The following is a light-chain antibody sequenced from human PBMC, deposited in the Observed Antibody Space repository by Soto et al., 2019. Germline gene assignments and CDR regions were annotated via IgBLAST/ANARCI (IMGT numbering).Light chain of an antibody. Sequence: EIVLTQSPGTLSLSPGERATLSCRASQSVRSSYLAWYQQKPGQAPRLLIYGASTRATGIPDRFSGSGSGTDFTLTISRLEPEDFATYYCQQLNSYPYTFAQGTKLEIK. CDR3: QQLNSYPYT. CDR1: QSVRSSY. V-gene: IGKV3-20*01. CDR2: GAS. J-gene: IGKJ2*01.